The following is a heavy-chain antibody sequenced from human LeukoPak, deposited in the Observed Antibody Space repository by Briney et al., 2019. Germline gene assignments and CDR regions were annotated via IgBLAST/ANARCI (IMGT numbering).Heavy chain of an antibody. V-gene: IGHV4-34*01. CDR3: ARDGGSWYYYYGMDV. CDR1: GGSFSGYY. D-gene: IGHD2-15*01. Sequence: PSETLSLTCAVYGGSFSGYYWSWLRQPPGKGLEWIGEINHSGSTNYNPSLKSRVTISVDTSKNQFSLKLSSVTAADTAVYYCARDGGSWYYYYGMDVWGQGTTVTVSS. CDR2: INHSGST. J-gene: IGHJ6*02.